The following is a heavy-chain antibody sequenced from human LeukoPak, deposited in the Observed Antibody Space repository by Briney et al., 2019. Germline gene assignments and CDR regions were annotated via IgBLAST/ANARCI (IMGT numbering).Heavy chain of an antibody. CDR2: ISSSSSTI. Sequence: PGGSLKLSCAASGFTFSSYAMSWVRQTPGKGLEWVLYISSSSSTIYYADSVKGRFTISRDNAKNSLYLQMNSLRAEDTAVYYCARERIVGAEDYFDYWGQGTLVTVSS. CDR1: GFTFSSYA. J-gene: IGHJ4*02. CDR3: ARERIVGAEDYFDY. D-gene: IGHD1-26*01. V-gene: IGHV3-48*01.